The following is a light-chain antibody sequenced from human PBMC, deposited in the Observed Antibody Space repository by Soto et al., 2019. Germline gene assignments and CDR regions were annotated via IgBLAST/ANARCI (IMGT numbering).Light chain of an antibody. CDR1: QSVSSSY. Sequence: EIVLTQSPGTLSLSPGERATLSCGASQSVSSSYLAWYQQKPGQAPRLLIYGASSRATGIPDRFSGSGSGTDFTLTISRLEPEDFAVYYCQQYSSSPQTFGQGTKVDIK. CDR3: QQYSSSPQT. J-gene: IGKJ1*01. CDR2: GAS. V-gene: IGKV3-20*01.